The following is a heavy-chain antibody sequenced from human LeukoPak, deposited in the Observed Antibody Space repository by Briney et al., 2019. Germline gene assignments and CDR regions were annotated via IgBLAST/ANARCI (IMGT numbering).Heavy chain of an antibody. CDR2: INSRSSYV. J-gene: IGHJ4*02. CDR1: GFTFSSYS. D-gene: IGHD2-8*01. Sequence: GGSLRLSCAASGFTFSSYSMNWVRQAPGKGLEWVSSINSRSSYVYYADSVKGRFTISRDNAKNSLYLQMNSLRAEDTAVYYCARNGVEGIDYWGQGTLVTVSS. V-gene: IGHV3-21*01. CDR3: ARNGVEGIDY.